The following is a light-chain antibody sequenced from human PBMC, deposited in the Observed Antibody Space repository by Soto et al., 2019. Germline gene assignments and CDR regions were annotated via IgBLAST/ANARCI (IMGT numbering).Light chain of an antibody. Sequence: EIVRTQSPATLSVSLGDRATLSCRASQNVSNNLAWYQHIPGRAPRLLVYDVSNRATGIPARFSGSGSGTDFALTISSLEHEDFAVYYCQQRDYWQVTFGQGTRLEIK. CDR2: DVS. J-gene: IGKJ5*01. CDR1: QNVSNN. CDR3: QQRDYWQVT. V-gene: IGKV3-11*01.